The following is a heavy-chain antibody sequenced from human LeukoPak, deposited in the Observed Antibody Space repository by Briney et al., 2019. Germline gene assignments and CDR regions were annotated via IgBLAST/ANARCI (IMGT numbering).Heavy chain of an antibody. V-gene: IGHV1-18*01. CDR2: VSAYSGNT. D-gene: IGHD3-10*01. CDR3: ARWNYYGSGRDYYYGMDV. J-gene: IGHJ6*02. Sequence: ASVTVSCKASGYTFNYYGITWVRQAPGQGPEWMGWVSAYSGNTNYAQKFQGRVTMTADTFTTTAYMELRSLRYDDAAVYYCARWNYYGSGRDYYYGMDVWGQGTTVTVSS. CDR1: GYTFNYYG.